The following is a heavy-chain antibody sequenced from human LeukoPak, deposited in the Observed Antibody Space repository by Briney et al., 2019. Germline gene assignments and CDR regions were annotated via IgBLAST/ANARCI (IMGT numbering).Heavy chain of an antibody. CDR1: AFTFDDYG. D-gene: IGHD3-10*01. CDR3: ARNRPGSSPWYYYYYMDV. Sequence: GGSLRLSCAASAFTFDDYGMSWVRQAPGKRLEWVSGINWNGGSTGYADSVKGRFTISRDNAKNSLYLQMNSLRAEDTALYYCARNRPGSSPWYYYYYMDVWGKGTTVTVSS. CDR2: INWNGGST. J-gene: IGHJ6*03. V-gene: IGHV3-20*04.